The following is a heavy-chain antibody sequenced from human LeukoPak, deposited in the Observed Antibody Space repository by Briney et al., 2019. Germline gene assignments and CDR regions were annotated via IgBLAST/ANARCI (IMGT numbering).Heavy chain of an antibody. CDR2: IYSGGST. V-gene: IGHV3-53*01. D-gene: IGHD5-12*01. CDR1: GFTVSSNY. CDR3: AKETDIVATPFDY. J-gene: IGHJ4*02. Sequence: PGGSLRLSCAASGFTVSSNYMSWVRQAPGKGLEWVSVIYSGGSTYYADSVKGRFTISRDNSKNTLYLQMNSLRAEDTAVYYCAKETDIVATPFDYWGQGTLVTVSS.